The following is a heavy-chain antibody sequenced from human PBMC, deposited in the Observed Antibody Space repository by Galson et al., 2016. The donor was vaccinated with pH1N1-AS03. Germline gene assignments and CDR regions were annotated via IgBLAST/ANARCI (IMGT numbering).Heavy chain of an antibody. V-gene: IGHV1-69*02. D-gene: IGHD1-26*01. J-gene: IGHJ1*01. Sequence: SVKVSCKGSGGSFSSYTFSWVRQAPGQGLEWMGRIIPLLRLANYAQKFQGRVTITADKSTSTVYMELSSLRSEDTAVFYCARGFILSGSFSGYFQHWGQGTLVTVSS. CDR1: GGSFSSYT. CDR2: IIPLLRLA. CDR3: ARGFILSGSFSGYFQH.